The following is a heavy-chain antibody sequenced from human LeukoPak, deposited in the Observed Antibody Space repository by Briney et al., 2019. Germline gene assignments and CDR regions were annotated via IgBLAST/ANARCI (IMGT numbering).Heavy chain of an antibody. CDR1: GGSISSYY. CDR3: ARVACSSTSCYNGGYNWFDP. V-gene: IGHV4-59*01. J-gene: IGHJ5*02. CDR2: IYYSGST. Sequence: SETLSLTCTVSGGSISSYYWSWIRQRPGKGLEWIGYIYYSGSTNYNPSLKSRVTISVDTSKNQFSLKLSSVTAADTAVYYCARVACSSTSCYNGGYNWFDPWGQGTLVTVSS. D-gene: IGHD2-2*02.